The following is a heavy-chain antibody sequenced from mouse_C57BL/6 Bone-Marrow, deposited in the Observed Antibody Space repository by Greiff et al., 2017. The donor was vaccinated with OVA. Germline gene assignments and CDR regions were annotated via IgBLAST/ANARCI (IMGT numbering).Heavy chain of an antibody. V-gene: IGHV1-82*01. CDR1: GYAFSSSW. Sequence: VQLQQSGPELVKPGASVKISCKASGYAFSSSWMNWVKQRHGKGLEWIGRIYPGDGDTNYNGKFKGKATLTADKSSSTAYMQLSSLTSEDSAVYCCARWGYYDDYWGQGTTLTVSS. CDR2: IYPGDGDT. J-gene: IGHJ2*01. CDR3: ARWGYYDDY.